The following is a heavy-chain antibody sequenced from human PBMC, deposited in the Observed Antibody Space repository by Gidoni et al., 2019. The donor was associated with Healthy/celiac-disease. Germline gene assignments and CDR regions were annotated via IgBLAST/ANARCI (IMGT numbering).Heavy chain of an antibody. CDR3: ATPMIVVVITFAFDI. V-gene: IGHV3-30-3*01. CDR1: GFTCSSYA. Sequence: QVQLVESGGGVVQPGRSLRLSCAASGFTCSSYAMHWVRQAPGKGLEWVAVISYDGSNKYYADSVKGRFTISRDNSKNTLYLQMNSLRAEDTAVYYCATPMIVVVITFAFDIWGQGTMVTVSS. CDR2: ISYDGSNK. D-gene: IGHD3-22*01. J-gene: IGHJ3*02.